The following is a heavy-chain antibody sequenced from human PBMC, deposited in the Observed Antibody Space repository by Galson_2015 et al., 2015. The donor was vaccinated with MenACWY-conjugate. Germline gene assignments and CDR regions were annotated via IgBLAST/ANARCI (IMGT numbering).Heavy chain of an antibody. CDR3: TRRLIANFRDAFDF. V-gene: IGHV5-51*01. Sequence: QSGAEVKKPGESLTISRQGSGYIFGTYWLAWVRQMPGKGLEWMGMIYPGDTYIRNNPSFEGQVTMSVDKSISTAYLRWSSLKASDTAMYYCTRRLIANFRDAFDFWGQGTMVTVSS. CDR2: IYPGDTYI. D-gene: IGHD2-21*01. CDR1: GYIFGTYW. J-gene: IGHJ3*01.